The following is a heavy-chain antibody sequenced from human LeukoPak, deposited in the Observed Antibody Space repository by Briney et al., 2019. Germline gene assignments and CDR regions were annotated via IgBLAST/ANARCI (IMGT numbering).Heavy chain of an antibody. CDR2: MSYDGSNK. J-gene: IGHJ4*02. Sequence: GGSLRLSCAASGFTFSSYGMHWVRQAPGKGLECVAVMSYDGSNKYYADSVKGRFTTSRDNSKNTLYLQMNSLRAEDTAVYYCAKDKELALDYWGQGTLVTVSS. D-gene: IGHD1-26*01. CDR1: GFTFSSYG. V-gene: IGHV3-30*18. CDR3: AKDKELALDY.